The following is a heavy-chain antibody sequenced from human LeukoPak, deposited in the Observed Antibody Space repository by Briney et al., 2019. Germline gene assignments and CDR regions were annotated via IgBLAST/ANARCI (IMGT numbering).Heavy chain of an antibody. CDR1: GFTFTSSA. CDR3: AARAVIPRYYYYGMDV. Sequence: GASVKVSCKASGFTFTSSAVQWVRQARGQRLEWIGWIVVGSGNTNYAQKFQERVTITRDMSTSTAYMELSSLRSEDTAVYYCAARAVIPRYYYYGMDVWGQGTTVTVSS. J-gene: IGHJ6*02. D-gene: IGHD2-2*02. V-gene: IGHV1-58*01. CDR2: IVVGSGNT.